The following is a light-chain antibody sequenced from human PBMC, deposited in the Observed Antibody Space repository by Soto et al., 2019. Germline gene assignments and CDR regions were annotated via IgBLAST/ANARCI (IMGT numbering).Light chain of an antibody. J-gene: IGKJ5*01. CDR3: QQYYSSPIT. CDR1: QSVLYSSNNKNY. Sequence: DIVMTQSPDSLTVSLGERATINCKSSQSVLYSSNNKNYLTWYQQKPGQPPKLLIYWAPTRESGVPDRLRGSGSGPDFTLTISSLKAEDVAVYYCQQYYSSPITFGHGTRLEIK. CDR2: WAP. V-gene: IGKV4-1*01.